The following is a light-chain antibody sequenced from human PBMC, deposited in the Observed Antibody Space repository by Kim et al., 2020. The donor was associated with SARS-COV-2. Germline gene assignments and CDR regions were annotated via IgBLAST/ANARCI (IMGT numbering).Light chain of an antibody. CDR3: QQYGIAPPYT. CDR2: GAS. V-gene: IGKV3-20*01. Sequence: SPGERATRSCRASQSVSSSSLAWYQQKPGQAPRLLRYGASSRATGIPDRFSGSGSGTDLILTISRLEPEDFAVYYCQQYGIAPPYTFGQGTKLEI. J-gene: IGKJ2*01. CDR1: QSVSSSS.